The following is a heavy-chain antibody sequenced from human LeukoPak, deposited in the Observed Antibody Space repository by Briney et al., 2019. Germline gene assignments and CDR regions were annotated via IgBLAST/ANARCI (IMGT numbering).Heavy chain of an antibody. D-gene: IGHD2-21*01. Sequence: SETLSLTCTVSGGSISSGSYYWSWIRQPAGKGLEWIGRIYTSGSTNYNPSLKSRVTISVDTSKNQFSLKLSSVTAADTAVYYCARDLWGGDTEYYFDYWGQGTLVTVSS. CDR1: GGSISSGSYY. CDR3: ARDLWGGDTEYYFDY. J-gene: IGHJ4*02. CDR2: IYTSGST. V-gene: IGHV4-61*02.